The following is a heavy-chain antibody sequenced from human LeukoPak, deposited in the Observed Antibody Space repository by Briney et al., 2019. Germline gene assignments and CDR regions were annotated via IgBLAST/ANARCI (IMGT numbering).Heavy chain of an antibody. CDR2: IYYSGST. V-gene: IGHV4-61*08. J-gene: IGHJ3*02. D-gene: IGHD4-23*01. CDR3: ARENPLLPDYGGNSGGDAFDI. CDR1: GGSISSGGYY. Sequence: PSQTLSLTCTVSGGSISSGGYYWSWIRQHPGKGLEWIGYIYYSGSTNYNPSLKSRVTISVDTSKNQFSLKLSSVTAADTAVYYCARENPLLPDYGGNSGGDAFDIWGQGTMVTVSS.